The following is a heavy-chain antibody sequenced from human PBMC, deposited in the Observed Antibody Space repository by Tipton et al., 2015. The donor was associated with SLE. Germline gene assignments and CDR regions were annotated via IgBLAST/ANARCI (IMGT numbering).Heavy chain of an antibody. Sequence: SLRLSCAASGFTFSSYAMSWVRQAPGKGLEWVSAISGSGGSTYYADSVKGRFTISRDNAKNSLYLQMNSLRAEDTAVYYCARDRWLDLGWFDLWGRGTLVTVSS. V-gene: IGHV3-23*01. CDR2: ISGSGGST. CDR3: ARDRWLDLGWFDL. D-gene: IGHD5-24*01. J-gene: IGHJ2*01. CDR1: GFTFSSYA.